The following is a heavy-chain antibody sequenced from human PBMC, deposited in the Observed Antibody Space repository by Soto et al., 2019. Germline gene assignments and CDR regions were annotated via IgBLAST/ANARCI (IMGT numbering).Heavy chain of an antibody. V-gene: IGHV4-30-2*01. D-gene: IGHD3-10*01. Sequence: SETLSLTCAVSGGSISSGGYSWSWIRQPPGKGLEWIGYIYRSGSTYYNPSLKSRVTISVDTSKNQFSLKLTSVTAADTAVYYCARELLWFGEPDAFDIWGQGTMVTVSS. CDR1: GGSISSGGYS. CDR2: IYRSGST. CDR3: ARELLWFGEPDAFDI. J-gene: IGHJ3*02.